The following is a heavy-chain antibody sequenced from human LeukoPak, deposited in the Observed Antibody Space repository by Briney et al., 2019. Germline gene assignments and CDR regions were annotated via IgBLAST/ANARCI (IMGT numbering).Heavy chain of an antibody. Sequence: QPGESLRLSCAGSGFTFSRSWMTWVRQAPGKGLEWVASIKQDGSVEHYMDSVKGRFTISRDNAENSLYLQMNSLRAEDTAAYYCAKLLGDVTTFDYWGQGILVTVSS. CDR2: IKQDGSVE. CDR3: AKLLGDVTTFDY. J-gene: IGHJ4*02. CDR1: GFTFSRSW. D-gene: IGHD3-16*01. V-gene: IGHV3-7*01.